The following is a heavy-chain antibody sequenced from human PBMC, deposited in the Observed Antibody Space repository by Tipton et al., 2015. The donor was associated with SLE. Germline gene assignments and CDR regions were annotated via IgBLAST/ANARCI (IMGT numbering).Heavy chain of an antibody. Sequence: TLSLTCAIYGGSFSGYYWSWIRQPPGKGLEWIGEINHSGSTKYNPSLKSRVTISVDTSKNQFSLKLSSVTAADTAVYYCAREAVGSGFGAFDIWGQGTMVTVSS. CDR1: GGSFSGYY. V-gene: IGHV4-34*01. CDR2: INHSGST. J-gene: IGHJ3*02. CDR3: AREAVGSGFGAFDI. D-gene: IGHD3-3*01.